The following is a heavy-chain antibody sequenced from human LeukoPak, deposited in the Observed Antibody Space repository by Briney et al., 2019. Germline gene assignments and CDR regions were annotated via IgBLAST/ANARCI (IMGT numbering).Heavy chain of an antibody. CDR3: ARASIAVAGRGNDY. J-gene: IGHJ4*02. V-gene: IGHV1-2*02. CDR2: INPNSGGT. Sequence: ASVKVSCKASGYTFTGYYMHWVRQAPGRGLEWMGWINPNSGGTNYAQKFQGRVTMTRDTSISTAYMELSRLRSDDTAVYYCARASIAVAGRGNDYWGQGTLVTVSS. D-gene: IGHD6-19*01. CDR1: GYTFTGYY.